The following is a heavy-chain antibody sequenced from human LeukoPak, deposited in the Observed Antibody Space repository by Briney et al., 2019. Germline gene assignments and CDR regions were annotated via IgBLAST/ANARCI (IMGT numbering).Heavy chain of an antibody. Sequence: GGSLRLSCAASAFTFSDYSMNWVRQAPGKGLEWISYISGRSSTIYYADSVRGRFTISRDNAKNSMYLQMNSLRAEDTAVYYCARDRLKSGSYFFDYWGQGTLVTVSS. CDR3: ARDRLKSGSYFFDY. D-gene: IGHD1-26*01. CDR2: ISGRSSTI. V-gene: IGHV3-48*01. J-gene: IGHJ4*02. CDR1: AFTFSDYS.